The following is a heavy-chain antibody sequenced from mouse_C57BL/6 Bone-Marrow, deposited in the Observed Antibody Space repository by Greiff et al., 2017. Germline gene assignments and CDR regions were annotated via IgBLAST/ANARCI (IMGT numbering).Heavy chain of an antibody. J-gene: IGHJ2*01. D-gene: IGHD1-1*01. CDR2: IDPENGDT. Sequence: VQLQQSGAELVRPGASVKLSCTASGFNIKDDYMHWVKQRPEQGLEWIGWIDPENGDTEYASKFQGKATIPADTSSNTAYLQLSSLTSEDTAVYYCTLPSITTVVALDYWGQGTTLTVSS. CDR3: TLPSITTVVALDY. CDR1: GFNIKDDY. V-gene: IGHV14-4*01.